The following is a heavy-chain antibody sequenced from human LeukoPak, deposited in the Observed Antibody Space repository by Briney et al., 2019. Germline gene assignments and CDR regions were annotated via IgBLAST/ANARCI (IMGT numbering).Heavy chain of an antibody. CDR1: GFTFSSYW. Sequence: GVSLRLSCAASGFTFSSYWMSWVRQAPGKGLEWVANIKQDGSEKYYGDSVKGRFTISRDNDKNSLYLQMNSLRAADAAVYFCARDQSVYYYGSGSYYYYMDVWGKGTTVTVSS. J-gene: IGHJ6*03. CDR3: ARDQSVYYYGSGSYYYYMDV. CDR2: IKQDGSEK. D-gene: IGHD3-10*01. V-gene: IGHV3-7*01.